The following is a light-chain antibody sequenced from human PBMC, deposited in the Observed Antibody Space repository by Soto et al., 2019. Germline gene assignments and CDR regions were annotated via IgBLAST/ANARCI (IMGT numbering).Light chain of an antibody. V-gene: IGKV3-11*01. Sequence: EVVMTQSPATLSVSPGERATLSCRASQSVSSYLAWYQQKRGQAPRLLIYDASNRATGIPARFSGSGSGTDFTLTISSPEPEDFAVYYCQQHNNWITFGQGTRLEIK. CDR1: QSVSSY. CDR3: QQHNNWIT. CDR2: DAS. J-gene: IGKJ5*01.